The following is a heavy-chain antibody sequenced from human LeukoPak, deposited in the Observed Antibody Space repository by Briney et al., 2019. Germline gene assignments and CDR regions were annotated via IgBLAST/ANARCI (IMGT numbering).Heavy chain of an antibody. CDR3: ARDSGRGGSCDY. D-gene: IGHD2-15*01. CDR2: IDGGSSAI. Sequence: GGALRLSCAASGFTFSSYSMKWVRQAPGKGPEWVSHIDGGSSAIYYADSVKGRFTISRDNARNSPYLQMNRLRGEETRVYYCARDSGRGGSCDYWGQGPLVTVSS. V-gene: IGHV3-48*01. CDR1: GFTFSSYS. J-gene: IGHJ4*02.